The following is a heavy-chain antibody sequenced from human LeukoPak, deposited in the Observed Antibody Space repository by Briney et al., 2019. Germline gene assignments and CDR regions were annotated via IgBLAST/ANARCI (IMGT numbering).Heavy chain of an antibody. D-gene: IGHD1-26*01. J-gene: IGHJ4*02. Sequence: GGSLRLSCAASGFTFDDYAFHWVRQAPGKGLEWVSLISWDGGTIYYADSVRGRFTISRDNSKNSLYLRMNSLRAEDTALYYCAKGSGGAYYNYFEDWGQGTLVSVGS. CDR3: AKGSGGAYYNYFED. CDR1: GFTFDDYA. CDR2: ISWDGGTI. V-gene: IGHV3-43D*03.